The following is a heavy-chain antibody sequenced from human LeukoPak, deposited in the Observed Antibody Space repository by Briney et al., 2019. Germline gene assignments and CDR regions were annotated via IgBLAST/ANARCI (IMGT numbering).Heavy chain of an antibody. Sequence: GGSLRLSCAASGFTFSSYAMSWVRQAPGKGLEWVSAISGSGGSTYYADSVKGRFTISRDNSKNTLYLQMNSVRAEDTAVYYCARDYGLGYCSGGSCYDAFDIWGQGTMVTVSS. CDR1: GFTFSSYA. D-gene: IGHD2-15*01. CDR3: ARDYGLGYCSGGSCYDAFDI. J-gene: IGHJ3*02. CDR2: ISGSGGST. V-gene: IGHV3-23*01.